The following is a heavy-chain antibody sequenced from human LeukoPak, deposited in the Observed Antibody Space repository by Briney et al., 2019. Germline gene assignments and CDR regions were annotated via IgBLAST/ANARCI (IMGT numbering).Heavy chain of an antibody. D-gene: IGHD3-10*01. V-gene: IGHV1-69*05. CDR1: GGTFSSYA. CDR3: AGQSHYGSGSAWYY. J-gene: IGHJ4*02. Sequence: SVKVSCKASGGTFSSYAISWVRQAPGQGLEWMGRIIPIFGTANYAQKFQGRVTITTDESTSTAYMELSSLRSEDTAVYYGAGQSHYGSGSAWYYWGQGTLVTVSS. CDR2: IIPIFGTA.